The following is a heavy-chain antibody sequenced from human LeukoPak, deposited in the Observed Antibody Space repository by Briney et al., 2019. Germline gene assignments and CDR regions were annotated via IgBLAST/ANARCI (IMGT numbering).Heavy chain of an antibody. Sequence: GGSLRLSCAASGFIFSSYEMKWVRQAPGKGLEWVSYISSSGSTKYYADSVKGRFTISRDNAKNSLYLQMNSLRAEDTAVYYCARALGSPLDYWGQGTLVTVSS. CDR3: ARALGSPLDY. CDR1: GFIFSSYE. V-gene: IGHV3-48*03. CDR2: ISSSGSTK. D-gene: IGHD1-26*01. J-gene: IGHJ4*02.